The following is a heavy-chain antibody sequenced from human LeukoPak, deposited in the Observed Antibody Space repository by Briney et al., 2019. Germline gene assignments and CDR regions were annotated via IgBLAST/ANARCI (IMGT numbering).Heavy chain of an antibody. Sequence: ASVKVSCKASGYTFIDYYFNWVRQAPGQGPEWMGRINVKSGTTDYAQKFQGRVTVTRDTSISTAYMELSSLRSDDTAVYYCARVGRESSTGWLDYWGQGTLVTVSS. V-gene: IGHV1-2*06. J-gene: IGHJ4*02. CDR3: ARVGRESSTGWLDY. CDR2: INVKSGTT. D-gene: IGHD6-19*01. CDR1: GYTFIDYY.